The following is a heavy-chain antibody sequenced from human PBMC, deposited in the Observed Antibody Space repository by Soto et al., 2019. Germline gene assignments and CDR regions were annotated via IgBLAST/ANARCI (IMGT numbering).Heavy chain of an antibody. Sequence: SETLSLTCAVSGGSISSSNWWSWVRQPPGKGLEWIGEIYHSGSTNYNPSLKSRVTISVDKSKNQFSLKLSSVTAADTAVYYCARRGPIAAAGNGRKYNWLDPWGQGALVTVYS. J-gene: IGHJ5*02. CDR3: ARRGPIAAAGNGRKYNWLDP. CDR2: IYHSGST. CDR1: GGSISSSNW. V-gene: IGHV4-4*02. D-gene: IGHD6-13*01.